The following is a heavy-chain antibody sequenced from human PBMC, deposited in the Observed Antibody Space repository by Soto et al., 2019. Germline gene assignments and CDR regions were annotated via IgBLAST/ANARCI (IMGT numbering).Heavy chain of an antibody. J-gene: IGHJ4*02. Sequence: GGSLRLSCAASGFTFSSYWMNWVRQAPGRGLEWVADIKQDETEKYYVDSVKGRFTISRDNAKNSLYLQMDSLRAEDTAVYYCARGDYFDRRFDYWGQGTLVTVSS. CDR1: GFTFSSYW. CDR3: ARGDYFDRRFDY. D-gene: IGHD3-22*01. CDR2: IKQDETEK. V-gene: IGHV3-7*03.